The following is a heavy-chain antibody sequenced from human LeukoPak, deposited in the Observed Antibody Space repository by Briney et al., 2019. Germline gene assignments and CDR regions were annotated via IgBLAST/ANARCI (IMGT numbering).Heavy chain of an antibody. D-gene: IGHD3-10*01. Sequence: PGGSLRLSCAASGFTFSSYAMHWVRQAPGKGLEWVSYISSSGSTIYYADSVKGRFTISRDNAKNSLYLQMNSLRAEDTAAYYCARDGLLWFGELYAFDIWGQGTMVTVSS. J-gene: IGHJ3*02. V-gene: IGHV3-48*03. CDR2: ISSSGSTI. CDR3: ARDGLLWFGELYAFDI. CDR1: GFTFSSYA.